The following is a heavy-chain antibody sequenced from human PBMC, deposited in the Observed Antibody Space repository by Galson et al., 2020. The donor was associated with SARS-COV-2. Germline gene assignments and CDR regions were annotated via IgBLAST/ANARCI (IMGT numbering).Heavy chain of an antibody. CDR3: ARLPLKGVTKYYFDY. CDR1: GGSISSSSYY. J-gene: IGHJ4*02. Sequence: SETLSLTCTVSGGSISSSSYYWGWIRQPPGKGLEWIGSIYYSGSTYYNPSLKSRVTISVDTSKNQFSLKLSSVTAADTAVYYCARLPLKGVTKYYFDYWGQGTLVTVSS. V-gene: IGHV4-39*01. D-gene: IGHD3-10*01. CDR2: IYYSGST.